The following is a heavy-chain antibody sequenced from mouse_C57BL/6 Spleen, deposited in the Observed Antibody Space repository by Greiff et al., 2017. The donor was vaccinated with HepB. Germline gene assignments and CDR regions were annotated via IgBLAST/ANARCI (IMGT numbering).Heavy chain of an antibody. CDR3: ARSYGNPYAMDY. D-gene: IGHD2-1*01. J-gene: IGHJ4*01. Sequence: QVQLQQPGAELVKPGASVKLSCKASGYTFTSYWMHWVKQRPGQGLEWIGMIHPNSGSTNYNEKFKSKATLTVDKSSSTAYMQLSSLTSEDSAVYYCARSYGNPYAMDYWGQGTSVTVSS. CDR1: GYTFTSYW. V-gene: IGHV1-64*01. CDR2: IHPNSGST.